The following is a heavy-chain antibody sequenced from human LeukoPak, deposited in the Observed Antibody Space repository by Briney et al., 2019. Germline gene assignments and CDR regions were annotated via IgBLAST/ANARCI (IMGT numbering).Heavy chain of an antibody. D-gene: IGHD1-1*01. J-gene: IGHJ4*02. V-gene: IGHV3-74*01. CDR1: GFTFSSYS. Sequence: GGSLRLSCAASGFTFSSYSMNWVRQAPGKGLEWVSRINTDGSSTSYADSVKGRFTISRDNAKNTLYLQMDSLRAEDTAVYYCARLDWNDLYYFDYWGQGTLVTVSS. CDR2: INTDGSST. CDR3: ARLDWNDLYYFDY.